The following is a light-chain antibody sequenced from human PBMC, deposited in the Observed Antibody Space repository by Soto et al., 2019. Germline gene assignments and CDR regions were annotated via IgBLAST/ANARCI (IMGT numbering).Light chain of an antibody. CDR3: QQYNSYSIT. V-gene: IGKV1-5*03. CDR1: QSISSW. J-gene: IGKJ5*01. CDR2: KAS. Sequence: TQSPGTLSLSPGERATLSCRASQSISSWLAWYQQKPGKAPKLLIYKASSLESGVPSRFSGSGSGTEFTLTISSLQPDDFATYYCQQYNSYSITFGQGTRLEIK.